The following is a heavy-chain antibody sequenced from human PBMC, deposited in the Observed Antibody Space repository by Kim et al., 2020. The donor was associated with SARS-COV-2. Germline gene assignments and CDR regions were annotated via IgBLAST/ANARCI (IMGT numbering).Heavy chain of an antibody. CDR2: MNASNGNT. CDR3: ARGGLVCLVVMMARCRYYF. V-gene: IGHV1-3*01. J-gene: IGHJ4*01. CDR1: GYTFTSYA. Sequence: ASVKVSCKASGYTFTSYAMHWVRQAPGQGLEWMGWMNASNGNTEYSQKFQGRVTITRYTSTSTAYMELSSLRSEDTAVYYCARGGLVCLVVMMARCRYYF. D-gene: IGHD2-21*01.